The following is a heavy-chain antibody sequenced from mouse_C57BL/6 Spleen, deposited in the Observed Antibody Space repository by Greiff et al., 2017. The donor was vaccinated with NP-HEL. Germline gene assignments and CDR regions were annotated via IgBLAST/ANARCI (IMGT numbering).Heavy chain of an antibody. CDR1: GYTFTNYW. Sequence: VKLMESGAELVRPGTSVKMSCKASGYTFTNYWIGWEKRRPGHGLEWIGDIYPGGGYTNYNEKLKGKATLTADKSSSTAYMQFSSLTSEDSAIYYCARSYYYGSSGYFDVWGTGTTVTVSS. CDR2: IYPGGGYT. CDR3: ARSYYYGSSGYFDV. D-gene: IGHD1-1*01. J-gene: IGHJ1*03. V-gene: IGHV1-63*01.